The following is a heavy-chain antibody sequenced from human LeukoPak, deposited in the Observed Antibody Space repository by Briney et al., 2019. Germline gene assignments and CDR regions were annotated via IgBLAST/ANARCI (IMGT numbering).Heavy chain of an antibody. CDR3: ARAYYDSSNKFDY. Sequence: GESLKISCKGSGYSFSNYWIGWVRQMPGKGLEWMGIIYPGDSDTRYSPSSQGQVTISADKSGSTAYLQWSSLKASDTAMYYCARAYYDSSNKFDYWGQGTLVTVSS. J-gene: IGHJ4*02. CDR1: GYSFSNYW. CDR2: IYPGDSDT. V-gene: IGHV5-51*01. D-gene: IGHD3-22*01.